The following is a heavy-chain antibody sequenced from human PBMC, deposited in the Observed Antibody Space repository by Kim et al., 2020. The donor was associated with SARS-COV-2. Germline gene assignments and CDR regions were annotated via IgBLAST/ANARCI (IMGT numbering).Heavy chain of an antibody. V-gene: IGHV3-21*01. CDR2: ISSSSSYI. D-gene: IGHD3-10*01. J-gene: IGHJ6*02. CDR3: ARAVRGVISLYYYYGMDV. Sequence: GGSLRLSCAASGFTFSSYSMNWVRQAPGKGLEWVSSISSSSSYIYYADSVKGRFTISRDNAKNSLYLQMNSLRAEDTAVYYCARAVRGVISLYYYYGMDVWGQGTTVTVSS. CDR1: GFTFSSYS.